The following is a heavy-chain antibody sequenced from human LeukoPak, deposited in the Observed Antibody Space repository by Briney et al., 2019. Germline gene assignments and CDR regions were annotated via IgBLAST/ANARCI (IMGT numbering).Heavy chain of an antibody. J-gene: IGHJ4*02. V-gene: IGHV3-48*03. D-gene: IGHD1-26*01. CDR2: MSGSGTTI. CDR3: ARVYRSTPRWELPYFDY. Sequence: GGSLRLSCAASGFSFSNYEMNWVRQAPGKGLEWVSYMSGSGTTIYYAESVKGRFTISRDNAKNTLYLQMNSLRAEDTAVYYCARVYRSTPRWELPYFDYWGQGTLVTVSS. CDR1: GFSFSNYE.